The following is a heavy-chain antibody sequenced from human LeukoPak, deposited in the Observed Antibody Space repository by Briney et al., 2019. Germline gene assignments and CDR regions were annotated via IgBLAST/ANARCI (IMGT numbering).Heavy chain of an antibody. CDR2: INHSGST. D-gene: IGHD3-9*01. CDR3: AREYDILTGQIRDAFDI. Sequence: SETLSLTCAVYGGSFSGYYWSWIRQPPGKGLEWIGEINHSGSTNYNPSLKSRVTISVDTSKNQFSLKLSSVTAADTAVYYCAREYDILTGQIRDAFDIWGQGTMVTVSS. CDR1: GGSFSGYY. J-gene: IGHJ3*02. V-gene: IGHV4-34*01.